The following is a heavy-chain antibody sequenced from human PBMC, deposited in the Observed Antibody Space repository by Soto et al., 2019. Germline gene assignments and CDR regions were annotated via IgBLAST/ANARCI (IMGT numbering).Heavy chain of an antibody. V-gene: IGHV4-59*01. D-gene: IGHD5-18*01. CDR2: IYYSGST. CDR1: GGSIISYY. CDR3: ARSGRGYSYGYFDY. J-gene: IGHJ4*02. Sequence: SETLSLTCTVSGGSIISYYWSWIRTPPGKGLEWIGYIYYSGSTNYNPSLKSRVTISVDTSKNQFSLKLSSVTAADTAVYYCARSGRGYSYGYFDYWGQGTLVTVSS.